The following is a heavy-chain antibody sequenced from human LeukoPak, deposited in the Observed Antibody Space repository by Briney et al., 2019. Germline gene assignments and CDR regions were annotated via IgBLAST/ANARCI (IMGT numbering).Heavy chain of an antibody. V-gene: IGHV3-48*03. J-gene: IGHJ4*02. CDR1: GFTFSSYE. D-gene: IGHD4-11*01. CDR3: ARASSDYSNGDHFDY. CDR2: ISSSGSTI. Sequence: GGSLRLSCAASGFTFSSYEMNWVRQAPGKGLEWVSYISSSGSTIYYADSVKGRFTIPRDNAKNSLYLQMNSLRAEDTAVYYCARASSDYSNGDHFDYWGQGTLVTVSS.